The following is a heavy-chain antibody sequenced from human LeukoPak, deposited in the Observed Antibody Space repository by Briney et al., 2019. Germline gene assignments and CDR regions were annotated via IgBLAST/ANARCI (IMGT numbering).Heavy chain of an antibody. CDR1: GGSISSYY. CDR2: IYYSGST. CDR3: ARRAVGQYAFDI. V-gene: IGHV4-59*08. D-gene: IGHD4-23*01. Sequence: SGTLSLTCTVSGGSISSYYWSWIRQPPGKGLEWIGYIYYSGSTNYNPSLKSRVTISVDTSKNQFSLKLSSVTAADTAVYYCARRAVGQYAFDIWGQGTMVTVSS. J-gene: IGHJ3*02.